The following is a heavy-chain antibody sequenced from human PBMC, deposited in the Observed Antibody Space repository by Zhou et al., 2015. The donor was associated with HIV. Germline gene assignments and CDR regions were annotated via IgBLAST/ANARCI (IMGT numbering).Heavy chain of an antibody. CDR1: GFTFSSYS. CDR2: INQGGRVK. V-gene: IGHV3-7*01. CDR3: AKGSVGATQAFDI. Sequence: EVQLVESGGNLVQPGGSLRLSCAASGFTFSSYSMNWVRQAPGKGLEWVANINQGGRVKDYMDSVRGRFIISRDDVQQSLYLQMNSLRAEDTAVYYCAKGSVGATQAFDIWGQGTMVTVSS. J-gene: IGHJ3*02. D-gene: IGHD1-26*01.